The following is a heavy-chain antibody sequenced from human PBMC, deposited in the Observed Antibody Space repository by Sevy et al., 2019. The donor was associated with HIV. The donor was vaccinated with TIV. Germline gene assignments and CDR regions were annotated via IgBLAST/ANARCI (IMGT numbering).Heavy chain of an antibody. V-gene: IGHV4-31*03. CDR2: IYYSGST. CDR1: DGSISSGGYY. CDR3: ARSRDGYNYWVY. Sequence: SETLSLTCTVSDGSISSGGYYWSWIRQHPGKGLEWIGYIYYSGSTYYNPSLKSRVTISVDTSKNQFSLKLSSVTAADTAVYYCARSRDGYNYWVYWGQGTLVTVSS. D-gene: IGHD5-12*01. J-gene: IGHJ4*02.